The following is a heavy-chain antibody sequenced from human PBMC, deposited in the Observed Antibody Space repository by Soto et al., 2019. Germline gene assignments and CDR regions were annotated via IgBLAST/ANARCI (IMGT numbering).Heavy chain of an antibody. CDR1: GFTFTRYG. V-gene: IGHV3-21*06. J-gene: IGHJ4*02. CDR3: ARESDALTSNFGY. CDR2: ISSTTNYI. D-gene: IGHD2-2*01. Sequence: EVHLVESGGGLVKPGGSLRLSCAASGFTFTRYGMNWVRQAPGKGLEWVSSISSTTNYIYYGDSMKGRFTISRDNAKNSLFLEMNSLRAVASAEYYCARESDALTSNFGYWCQGPMVTVSS.